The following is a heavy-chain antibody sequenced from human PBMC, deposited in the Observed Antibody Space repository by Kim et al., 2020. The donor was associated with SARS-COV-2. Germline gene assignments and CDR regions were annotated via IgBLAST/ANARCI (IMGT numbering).Heavy chain of an antibody. CDR3: ATAPALVRDGRFDP. CDR2: FDPEDGET. D-gene: IGHD6-6*01. CDR1: GYTLTELF. Sequence: ASVKVSCKVSGYTLTELFMHWVRQAPGKGLEWMGGFDPEDGETIYAQKFQGRVTMTEDTSTDTAYMELSSLRSEDTAVYYCATAPALVRDGRFDPWGQGTLVTVSS. J-gene: IGHJ5*02. V-gene: IGHV1-24*01.